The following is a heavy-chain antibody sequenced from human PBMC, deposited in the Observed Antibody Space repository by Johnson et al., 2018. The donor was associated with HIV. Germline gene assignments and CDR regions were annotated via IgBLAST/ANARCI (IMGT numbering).Heavy chain of an antibody. CDR1: GFTFDDYG. Sequence: VQLVESGGGVVRPGGSLRLSCAASGFTFDDYGMSWVRHAPGKGLEWVSGIYWDGGSTGYADSVTGRINTSRDNAKNFLYLKMNSLRAEDTAWYYCARDLKSYYDSSGYFDAFEIWGQGTMVTVSS. J-gene: IGHJ3*02. CDR3: ARDLKSYYDSSGYFDAFEI. V-gene: IGHV3-20*04. CDR2: IYWDGGST. D-gene: IGHD3-22*01.